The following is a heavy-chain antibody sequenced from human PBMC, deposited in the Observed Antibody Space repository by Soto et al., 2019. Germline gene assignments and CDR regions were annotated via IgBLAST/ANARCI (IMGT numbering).Heavy chain of an antibody. D-gene: IGHD3-10*01. CDR2: ISSSSSTI. J-gene: IGHJ4*02. CDR1: GFTFSSYI. V-gene: IGHV3-48*02. CDR3: ARGRGTMVRGVMAY. Sequence: GGSLRLSCAASGFTFSSYIMNWVREAPGKGLEWVSYISSSSSTIYYADSVKGRFTISRDNAKNSLYLQMNSLRDEDTAVYHCARGRGTMVRGVMAYWGQGTLITVSS.